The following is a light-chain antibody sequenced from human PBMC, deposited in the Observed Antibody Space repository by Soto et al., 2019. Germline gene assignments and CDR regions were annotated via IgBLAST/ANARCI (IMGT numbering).Light chain of an antibody. CDR2: HAA. CDR3: QHSFGTPGP. CDR1: QRISSY. V-gene: IGKV1-39*01. J-gene: IGKJ1*01. Sequence: EIPTTPLPSSLSAWVGDSFTISRRASQRISSYLNCYQQNPRKAPQLLVEHAASWQRGVPSRCSGSGSGTGFTLTIISMQLKDIATYNCQHSFGTPGPCAQVTKV.